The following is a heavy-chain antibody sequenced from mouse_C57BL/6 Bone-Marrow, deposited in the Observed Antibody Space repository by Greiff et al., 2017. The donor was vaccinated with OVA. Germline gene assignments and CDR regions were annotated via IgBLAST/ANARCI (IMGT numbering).Heavy chain of an antibody. D-gene: IGHD1-1*01. CDR2: INPNNGGT. V-gene: IGHV1-26*01. J-gene: IGHJ4*01. Sequence: VQLQQSGPELVKPGASVKISCKASGYTFTDYYMNWVKQSHGKSLEWIGDINPNNGGTSYNQKFKGKATLTVDKSSSTAYMELRSLTSEDSAVYYCARDYGSRHYAMDYWGQGTSVTVSS. CDR3: ARDYGSRHYAMDY. CDR1: GYTFTDYY.